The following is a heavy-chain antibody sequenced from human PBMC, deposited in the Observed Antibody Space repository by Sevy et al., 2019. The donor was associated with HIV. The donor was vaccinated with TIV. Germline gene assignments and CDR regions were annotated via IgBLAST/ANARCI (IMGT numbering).Heavy chain of an antibody. CDR2: IYTTGST. D-gene: IGHD2-15*01. J-gene: IGHJ6*02. CDR3: ARGHGDYCSAVSCYPDDGMDV. CDR1: GDSISSYY. V-gene: IGHV4-4*07. Sequence: SETLSLTCTVSGDSISSYYWSWIRQPAGKGLGGIGRIYTTGSTNYNPSLNSRVTMSVDTSKNQFSLKLTSVTAADTAVYYCARGHGDYCSAVSCYPDDGMDVWGQGTTVTVSS.